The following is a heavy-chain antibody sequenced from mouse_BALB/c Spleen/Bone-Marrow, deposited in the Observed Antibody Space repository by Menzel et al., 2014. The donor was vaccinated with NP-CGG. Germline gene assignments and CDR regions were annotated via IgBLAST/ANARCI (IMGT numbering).Heavy chain of an antibody. D-gene: IGHD1-2*01. CDR3: ARWGTTGTWYFDV. Sequence: VQLQQSGAELVKPGASVKLSCTASGFNIKDTYMHWVKQRPEQGLEWIGRIDPANGNTKYDPKFQGKATITADTSSNTAYLQLSSLTSEDTAVYYCARWGTTGTWYFDVWGARTTVTVSS. CDR1: GFNIKDTY. V-gene: IGHV14-3*02. CDR2: IDPANGNT. J-gene: IGHJ1*01.